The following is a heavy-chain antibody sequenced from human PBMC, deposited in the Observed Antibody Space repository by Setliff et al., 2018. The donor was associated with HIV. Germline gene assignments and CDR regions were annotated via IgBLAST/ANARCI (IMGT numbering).Heavy chain of an antibody. D-gene: IGHD6-19*01. Sequence: SETLSLTCTVSGGSISSNNYYWGWIRQSPGKGLEWFGSIYYSGNAYYNPSLKSRLTISIDTSENQFSLKLNSVTAADTAMYYCARDGGSSGWYFVLGYSDYWGPGTLVTVSS. V-gene: IGHV4-39*02. J-gene: IGHJ4*02. CDR3: ARDGGSSGWYFVLGYSDY. CDR1: GGSISSNNYY. CDR2: IYYSGNA.